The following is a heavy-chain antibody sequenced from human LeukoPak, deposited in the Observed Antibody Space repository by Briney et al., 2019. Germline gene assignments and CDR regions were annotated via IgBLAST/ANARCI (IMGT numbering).Heavy chain of an antibody. Sequence: GGSLRLSCAASGFTFDDYAMHWVRQAPGKGLEWVSGISWNSGSIGYADSVKGRFTISRDNAKNSLYLQMNSLRAEDTALYYCAKDRYCSGGSCYWDAFDYWGQGALVTVSS. CDR2: ISWNSGSI. D-gene: IGHD2-15*01. CDR3: AKDRYCSGGSCYWDAFDY. V-gene: IGHV3-9*01. CDR1: GFTFDDYA. J-gene: IGHJ4*02.